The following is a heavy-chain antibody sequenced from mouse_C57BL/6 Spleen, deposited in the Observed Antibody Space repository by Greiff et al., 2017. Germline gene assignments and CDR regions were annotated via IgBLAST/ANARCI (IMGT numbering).Heavy chain of an antibody. CDR2: IYPGDGDT. CDR3: ANYDGWDYYAMDY. CDR1: GYAFSSSW. V-gene: IGHV1-82*01. J-gene: IGHJ4*01. Sequence: VQLQQSGPELVKPGASVKISCKASGYAFSSSWMNWVKQRPGKGLEWIGRIYPGDGDTNYNGKFKGKATLTADKSSSTAYMQLSSLTSEDSAVYFCANYDGWDYYAMDYWGQGTSVTVSS. D-gene: IGHD2-4*01.